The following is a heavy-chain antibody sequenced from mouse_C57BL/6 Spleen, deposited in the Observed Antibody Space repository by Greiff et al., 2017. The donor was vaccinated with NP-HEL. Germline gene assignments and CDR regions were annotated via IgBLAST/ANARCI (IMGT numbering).Heavy chain of an antibody. J-gene: IGHJ3*01. D-gene: IGHD2-4*01. Sequence: LQESGAELARPGASVKLSCKASGYTFTSYGISWVKQRTGQGLEWIGEIYPRSGNTYYNEKFKGKATLTADKSSSTAYMELRSLTSEDSAVYFCARGDDYPFAYWGQGTLVTVSA. CDR2: IYPRSGNT. CDR1: GYTFTSYG. V-gene: IGHV1-81*01. CDR3: ARGDDYPFAY.